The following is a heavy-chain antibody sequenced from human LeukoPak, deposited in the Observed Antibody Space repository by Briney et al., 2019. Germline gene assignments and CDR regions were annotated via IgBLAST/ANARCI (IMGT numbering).Heavy chain of an antibody. D-gene: IGHD5-24*01. J-gene: IGHJ4*02. CDR1: GYTFTSYA. V-gene: IGHV7-4-1*02. Sequence: ASVKVSCKASGYTFTSYAMNWVRQAPGQGLEWMGWINTNTGNPTYAQGFTGRFVFSLDTSVSTAYLQISSLKAEDTAVYYCARDHPIAEERWLQFRGWYYIDYWGQGTLVTVSS. CDR2: INTNTGNP. CDR3: ARDHPIAEERWLQFRGWYYIDY.